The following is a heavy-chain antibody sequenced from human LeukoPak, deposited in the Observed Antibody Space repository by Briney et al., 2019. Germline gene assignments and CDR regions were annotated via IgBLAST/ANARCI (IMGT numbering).Heavy chain of an antibody. CDR1: GGSINDYY. Sequence: SETLSLTCTVSGGSINDYYWSWIRQPPGKGLEWIGYFYYSGNTNYNPSLKSRVTISVDTSKNQFSLKLSSVTAADTAVYYCARDPIVATIFFDYWGQGTLVTVSS. D-gene: IGHD5-12*01. CDR3: ARDPIVATIFFDY. V-gene: IGHV4-59*12. CDR2: FYYSGNT. J-gene: IGHJ4*02.